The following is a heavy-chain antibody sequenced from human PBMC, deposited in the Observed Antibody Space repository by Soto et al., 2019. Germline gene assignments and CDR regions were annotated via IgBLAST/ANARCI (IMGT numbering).Heavy chain of an antibody. J-gene: IGHJ5*02. CDR3: ARDMYSSDYFVKWFEP. V-gene: IGHV3-30-3*01. CDR2: ISHDGINK. Sequence: QVRLVESGGGVVQPGRSLRLSCTASGFSFSSYAMYWFRQPPGKGLEWVAVISHDGINKHYADSVKGRVTVSRDNSNHSLELQVNSLRGEDTAMYYCARDMYSSDYFVKWFEPWGQGTLVTVSS. CDR1: GFSFSSYA. D-gene: IGHD6-19*01.